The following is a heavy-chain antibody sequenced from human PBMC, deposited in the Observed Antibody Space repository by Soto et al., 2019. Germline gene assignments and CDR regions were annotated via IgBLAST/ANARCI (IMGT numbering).Heavy chain of an antibody. V-gene: IGHV3-23*01. J-gene: IGHJ6*02. Sequence: GGSLRLSCRASGLAFGNYAMNWVRQVPGRGLEWVAGVSTNGRSTYYADSVRGRFTISRDNSKITVYLQMNSLRAEDTAVYYCAKGRAFNYFYGMDVWGQGTTVTVSS. CDR3: AKGRAFNYFYGMDV. CDR1: GLAFGNYA. CDR2: VSTNGRST. D-gene: IGHD3-10*01.